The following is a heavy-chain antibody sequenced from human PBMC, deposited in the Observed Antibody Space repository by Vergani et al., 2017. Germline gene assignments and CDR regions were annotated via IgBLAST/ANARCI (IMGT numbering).Heavy chain of an antibody. CDR2: IRSKANSYAT. V-gene: IGHV3-73*01. D-gene: IGHD3-22*01. J-gene: IGHJ4*02. CDR1: GFTFSGSA. Sequence: EVQLVESGGGLVQPGGSLKLSCAASGFTFSGSAMHWVRQASGKGLEWVGRIRSKANSYATAYAASVKGRFTISRDDSKNTAYLQMNSLKTEDTAVYYCTRPLYDSIGYRSPMYYWGQGTLVTVSS. CDR3: TRPLYDSIGYRSPMYY.